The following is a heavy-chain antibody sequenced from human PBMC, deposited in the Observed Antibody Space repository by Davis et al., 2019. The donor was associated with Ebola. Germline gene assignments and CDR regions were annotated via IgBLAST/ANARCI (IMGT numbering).Heavy chain of an antibody. D-gene: IGHD3-3*01. CDR1: GFTFSSYW. CDR3: ARDQPYYDFWSGYHDY. J-gene: IGHJ4*02. V-gene: IGHV3-7*03. CDR2: IKQDGSEK. Sequence: GESLKISCAASGFTFSSYWMSWVRQAPGKGLEWVANIKQDGSEKYYVDSVKGRFTISRDNAKNSLYLQMNSLRAEDTAVYYCARDQPYYDFWSGYHDYWGQGTLVTVSS.